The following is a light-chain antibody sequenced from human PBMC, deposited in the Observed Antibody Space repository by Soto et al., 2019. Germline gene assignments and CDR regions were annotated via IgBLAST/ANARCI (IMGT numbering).Light chain of an antibody. Sequence: QSALTQPASVSGSPGQSITISCTGSGSDIGAYNYVCWYQQHPGKAPKLLIHGVTRRPSGVSSRFSASKSAYTASLTISGLQAEEEANYYCSSFTTSYFYVFGPGTKVTVL. CDR3: SSFTTSYFYV. CDR1: GSDIGAYNY. CDR2: GVT. J-gene: IGLJ1*01. V-gene: IGLV2-14*01.